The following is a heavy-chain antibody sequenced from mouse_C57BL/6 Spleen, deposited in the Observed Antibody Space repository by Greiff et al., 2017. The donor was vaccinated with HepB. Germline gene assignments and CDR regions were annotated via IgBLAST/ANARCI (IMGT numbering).Heavy chain of an antibody. CDR3: TAPFLDYFYGSTVYAMDY. CDR1: GFTFSNYW. Sequence: EVKVVESGGGLVQPGGSMKLSCVASGFTFSNYWMNWVRQSPEKGLAWVAQIRLKSDNYATHYAESVKGRFTISRDDSKSSVYLQMNNLRAEDTGIDYCTAPFLDYFYGSTVYAMDYWGQGTSVTVSS. CDR2: IRLKSDNYAT. J-gene: IGHJ4*01. V-gene: IGHV6-3*01. D-gene: IGHD1-1*01.